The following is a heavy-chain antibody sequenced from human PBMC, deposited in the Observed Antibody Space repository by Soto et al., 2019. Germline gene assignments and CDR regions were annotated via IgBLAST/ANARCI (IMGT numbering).Heavy chain of an antibody. D-gene: IGHD6-13*01. CDR2: IYYSGST. Sequence: QLQLQESGPGLVKPSETLSLTCTVSGGSISSSSYYWGWIRQPPGKGLEWIGSIYYSGSTYYNPSLKSRVTISVDTSKNQFSLKLSSVTAADTAVYYCARSSIAAAANGGYNWFDPWGQGTLVTVSS. CDR1: GGSISSSSYY. V-gene: IGHV4-39*01. CDR3: ARSSIAAAANGGYNWFDP. J-gene: IGHJ5*02.